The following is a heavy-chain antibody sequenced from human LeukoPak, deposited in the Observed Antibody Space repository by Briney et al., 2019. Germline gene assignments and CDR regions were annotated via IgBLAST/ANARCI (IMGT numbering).Heavy chain of an antibody. J-gene: IGHJ4*02. CDR3: ARDTYRFYDY. CDR2: IKEDGSDK. Sequence: GGSLRLSCTASGFTFSNYWMSWVRLAPGEGLGWVASIKEDGSDKYYVDSVKGRFTISRDNAKNSLYLQMNGLRAEDTAVYYCARDTYRFYDYWGQGTLVTVSS. V-gene: IGHV3-7*01. CDR1: GFTFSNYW.